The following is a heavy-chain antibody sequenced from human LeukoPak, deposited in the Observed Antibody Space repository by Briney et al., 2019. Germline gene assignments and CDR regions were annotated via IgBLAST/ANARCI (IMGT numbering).Heavy chain of an antibody. CDR3: VRHSSTWNYYYYMDV. CDR1: GFMLSTYG. CDR2: INQNGNEK. J-gene: IGHJ6*03. D-gene: IGHD6-13*01. V-gene: IGHV3-7*01. Sequence: GGSLRLSCAASGFMLSTYGMHWVRQAPGKGLEWVANINQNGNEKYYVDSVKGRFTISRDNAKNSLYLQMNSLRAEDTAVYFCVRHSSTWNYYYYMDVWGKGTTVAVSS.